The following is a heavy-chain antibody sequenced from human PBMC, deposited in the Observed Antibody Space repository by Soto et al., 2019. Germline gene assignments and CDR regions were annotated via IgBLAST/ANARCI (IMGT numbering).Heavy chain of an antibody. D-gene: IGHD6-13*01. CDR2: IWYDGSNK. CDR1: GFTFSSYG. V-gene: IGHV3-33*01. Sequence: QVQLVESGGGVVQPGRSLRLSCAASGFTFSSYGMHWVRQAPGKGLEWVAVIWYDGSNKYYADSVKGRFTISRDNSKNTLYLQMNSLRAEDTAVYYCARGVAADPAGYYYYGMDVWGQGTTVTVSS. J-gene: IGHJ6*02. CDR3: ARGVAADPAGYYYYGMDV.